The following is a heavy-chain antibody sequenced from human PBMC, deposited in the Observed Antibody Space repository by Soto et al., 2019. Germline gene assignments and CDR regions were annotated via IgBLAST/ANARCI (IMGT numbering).Heavy chain of an antibody. CDR2: IKQDGSEK. CDR1: GFTFSSYW. J-gene: IGHJ6*02. Sequence: GSLRLSCAASGFTFSSYWMSWVRQAPGKGLEWVANIKQDGSEKYYVDSVKGRFTISRDNAKNSLYLQMNSLRAEDTAVYYCARDNGRGIVATKHRYTWYYYGMDVWGQGTTVTVSS. V-gene: IGHV3-7*01. CDR3: ARDNGRGIVATKHRYTWYYYGMDV. D-gene: IGHD5-12*01.